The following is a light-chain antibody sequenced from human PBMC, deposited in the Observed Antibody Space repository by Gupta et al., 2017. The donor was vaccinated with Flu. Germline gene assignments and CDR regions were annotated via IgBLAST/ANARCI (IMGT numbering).Light chain of an antibody. V-gene: IGLV1-40*01. CDR1: SSNIGARYG. J-gene: IGLJ3*02. CDR2: STT. Sequence: QSVLPQPPSVSGAPGQRVPISCTASSSNIGARYGVHWYQQLPGAVPKLLISSTTNRPSGVPDRCSASKSGTSAALAIAGLQAEDEADYYCQSYDNSLSCWVFGGGTKLTVL. CDR3: QSYDNSLSCWV.